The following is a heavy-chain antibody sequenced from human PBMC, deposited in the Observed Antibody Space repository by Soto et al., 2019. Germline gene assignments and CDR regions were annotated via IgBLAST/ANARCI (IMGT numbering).Heavy chain of an antibody. V-gene: IGHV3-30*18. Sequence: QVQLVESGGGEVQPGRSLTISCAASGFTFSTYGMHWVRQTPGKGLEWVAVISSDGTNKFYSDSVKGRFTISRANFKNTLTLQMTSLRADETAVYSCAKNLQSYGDYDYYCYGMDVWGLGTRVTVSS. CDR2: ISSDGTNK. CDR3: AKNLQSYGDYDYYCYGMDV. D-gene: IGHD4-17*01. J-gene: IGHJ6*02. CDR1: GFTFSTYG.